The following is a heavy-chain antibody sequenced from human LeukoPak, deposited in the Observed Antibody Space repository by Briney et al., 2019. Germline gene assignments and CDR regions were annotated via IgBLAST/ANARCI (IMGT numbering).Heavy chain of an antibody. V-gene: IGHV4-59*12. CDR2: IYYSGST. CDR3: ARDGVDSSSCPFDY. J-gene: IGHJ4*02. CDR1: GGSISSYY. Sequence: SETLSLTCTVSGGSISSYYWSWIRQPPGKGLEWIGYIYYSGSTNYNPSLKSRVTISVDTSKNQFSLKLSSVTAADTAVYYCARDGVDSSSCPFDYWGQGTLVTVSS. D-gene: IGHD6-13*01.